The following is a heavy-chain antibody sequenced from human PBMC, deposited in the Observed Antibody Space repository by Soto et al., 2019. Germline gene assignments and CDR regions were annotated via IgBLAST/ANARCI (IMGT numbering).Heavy chain of an antibody. J-gene: IGHJ4*02. CDR3: ARGRIKDSSAWFVRWVLDY. V-gene: IGHV1-69*01. CDR1: GGTFSSYA. Sequence: QEQLVQSGAEGRKPGSSVKVSCKASGGTFSSYAISWVRQAPGQGLEWMGGIIPIFGRPNYAQKFQGRVTITADDSTSSVYMELSSLRSEDTAVYYCARGRIKDSSAWFVRWVLDYWGQGTLVTVSS. D-gene: IGHD6-19*01. CDR2: IIPIFGRP.